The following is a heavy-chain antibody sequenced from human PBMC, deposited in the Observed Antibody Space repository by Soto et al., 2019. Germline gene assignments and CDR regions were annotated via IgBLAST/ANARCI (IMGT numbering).Heavy chain of an antibody. CDR1: GFTFSSYS. V-gene: IGHV3-21*01. D-gene: IGHD7-27*01. J-gene: IGHJ5*02. CDR2: ISSSGSYV. CDR3: ARGVGIRDNRFDH. Sequence: GGSLSLSCAASGFTFSSYSMNWVRQAPGKGLEWVSSISSSGSYVYYADSVEGRSTISRDNAKNALYLQMNSRRADDTAVYYCARGVGIRDNRFDHWSQGTLVSVAA.